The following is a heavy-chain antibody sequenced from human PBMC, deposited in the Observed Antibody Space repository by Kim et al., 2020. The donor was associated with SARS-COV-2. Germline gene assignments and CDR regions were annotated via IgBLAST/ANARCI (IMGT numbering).Heavy chain of an antibody. CDR3: ARDGRDGYRSGDY. Sequence: YAESVKGRLPIARDNAKNTLYLQMNSLRAEDTAVYYCARDGRDGYRSGDYWGQGTLVTVSS. V-gene: IGHV3-74*01. D-gene: IGHD5-12*01. J-gene: IGHJ4*02.